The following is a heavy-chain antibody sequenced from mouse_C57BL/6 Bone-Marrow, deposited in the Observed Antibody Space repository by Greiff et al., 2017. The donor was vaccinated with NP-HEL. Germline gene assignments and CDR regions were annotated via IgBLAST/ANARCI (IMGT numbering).Heavy chain of an antibody. CDR3: ARGVTTVVEGWYFDV. J-gene: IGHJ1*03. V-gene: IGHV5-9*01. D-gene: IGHD1-1*01. Sequence: EVKVVESGGGLVKPGGSLKLSCAASGFTFSSYTMSWVRQTPEKRLQWVATISGGGGNTYYPDSVKGRFTISRDNAKNTLYLQMSSLRSEDTALYYCARGVTTVVEGWYFDVWGTGTTVTVSS. CDR2: ISGGGGNT. CDR1: GFTFSSYT.